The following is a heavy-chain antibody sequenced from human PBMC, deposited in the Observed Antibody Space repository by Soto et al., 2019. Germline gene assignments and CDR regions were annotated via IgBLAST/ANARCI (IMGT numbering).Heavy chain of an antibody. D-gene: IGHD6-13*01. CDR2: ISGSGGST. J-gene: IGHJ4*02. CDR1: GFTFSSYA. V-gene: IGHV3-23*01. Sequence: EVQLLESGGGLVQPGGSLRLSCAASGFTFSSYAMSWVRQAPGKGLEWVSAISGSGGSTYYADSAKGRFTISRDNSKNTLYLQMNSLRAEDTAVYYCASPPPGYSSSWYGIGYWGQGTLVTVSS. CDR3: ASPPPGYSSSWYGIGY.